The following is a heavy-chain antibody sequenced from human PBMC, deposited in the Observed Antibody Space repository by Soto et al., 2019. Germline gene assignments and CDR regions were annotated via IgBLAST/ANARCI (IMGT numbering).Heavy chain of an antibody. V-gene: IGHV4-59*01. CDR2: ISYSGGT. D-gene: IGHD6-19*01. CDR3: AGGERLGLDY. J-gene: IGHJ4*02. Sequence: QVQLQESGPGLVKPSETLSLTCTVSGASISSYYWSWIRQSPGKGLEWIGYISYSGGTNYNPSLRGRVTISLDTSKNQFSLKLNSLTAEDTAMYYCAGGERLGLDYWGQGTLVTVSS. CDR1: GASISSYY.